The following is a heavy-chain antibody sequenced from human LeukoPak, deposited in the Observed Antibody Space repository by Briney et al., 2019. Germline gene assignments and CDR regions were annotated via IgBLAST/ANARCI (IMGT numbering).Heavy chain of an antibody. Sequence: PGGSLRLSCATSGFTFSHHWMSWVRQAPGKGLEWVVNINLDGNKKYYVDSVKGRFTISRDNAQKSLYLQMNSLRVEDTAVYYCARDETGGYFENWGQGTLVTVSS. V-gene: IGHV3-7*01. CDR3: ARDETGGYFEN. D-gene: IGHD3-10*01. J-gene: IGHJ4*02. CDR2: INLDGNKK. CDR1: GFTFSHHW.